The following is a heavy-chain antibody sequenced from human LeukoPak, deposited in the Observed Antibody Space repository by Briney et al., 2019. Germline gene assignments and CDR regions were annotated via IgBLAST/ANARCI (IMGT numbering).Heavy chain of an antibody. CDR1: GFTVSSNY. Sequence: PGGSLRLSCAASGFTVSSNYMSWVRQAPGKGLEWVSAISGSGGSTYYADSVKGRFTISRDNSKNTLYLQMNSLRAEDTAVYYCAKDDQLLGSPGDYWGQGTLVTVSS. D-gene: IGHD2-2*01. CDR2: ISGSGGST. J-gene: IGHJ4*02. CDR3: AKDDQLLGSPGDY. V-gene: IGHV3-23*01.